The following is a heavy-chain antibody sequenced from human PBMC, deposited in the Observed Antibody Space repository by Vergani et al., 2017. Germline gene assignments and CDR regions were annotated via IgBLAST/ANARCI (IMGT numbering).Heavy chain of an antibody. CDR3: AKDTTLNYGGWFDP. CDR2: ISGSGDNT. Sequence: EVQLVESGGGLIHPGGSLRLSCEGSGFSFSGYWMHWVRQSPEKGLVWVSAISGSGDNTYYADSVKGRITISRDNSKNTLYLQMNSLRAEDTAVYYCAKDTTLNYGGWFDPWGQGTLVTVSS. D-gene: IGHD4-23*01. CDR1: GFSFSGYW. J-gene: IGHJ5*02. V-gene: IGHV3-23*04.